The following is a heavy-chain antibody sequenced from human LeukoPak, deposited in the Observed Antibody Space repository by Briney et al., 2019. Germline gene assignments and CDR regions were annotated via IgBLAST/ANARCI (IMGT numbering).Heavy chain of an antibody. J-gene: IGHJ4*02. D-gene: IGHD1/OR15-1a*01. CDR3: AKGRTNDY. V-gene: IGHV3-30*18. Sequence: LPGRSLRLSCVASGFTFSHYGMHWVRQAPGKGLEWVAVISDDGNKNYYADSVKGRFTISRDNSKNTLYLQMNSLRAEDTAIYYCAKGRTNDYWGQGTLVTVSS. CDR1: GFTFSHYG. CDR2: ISDDGNKN.